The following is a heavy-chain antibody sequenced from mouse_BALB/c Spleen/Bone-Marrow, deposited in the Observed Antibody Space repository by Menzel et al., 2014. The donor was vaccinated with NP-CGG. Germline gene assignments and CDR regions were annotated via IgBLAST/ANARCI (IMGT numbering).Heavy chain of an antibody. CDR1: GYTFTSYW. D-gene: IGHD2-4*01. Sequence: QVQLKESGAELAKPGASVKMSCKASGYTFTSYWMHWVKQRPGQGLEWIGYIYPSTGYTEHNQKFKDKAIMTADKSSSIAYMQLSSLTSEDSAVYYCARDDYAYWGQGTLVTVSA. CDR2: IYPSTGYT. CDR3: ARDDYAY. J-gene: IGHJ3*01. V-gene: IGHV1-7*01.